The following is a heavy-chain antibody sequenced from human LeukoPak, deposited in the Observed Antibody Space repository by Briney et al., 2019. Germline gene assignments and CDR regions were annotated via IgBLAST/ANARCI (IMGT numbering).Heavy chain of an antibody. D-gene: IGHD4-17*01. Sequence: GGSLRLSCAASGFTFSSYGMHWVRQAPGKGLEWVAVIWYDGSDKYYADSVKGRITISRDNSKNTLYLQMNSLRAEDTAVYYCATDLYGTDAFDIWGQGTMVTVSS. J-gene: IGHJ3*02. V-gene: IGHV3-33*01. CDR3: ATDLYGTDAFDI. CDR2: IWYDGSDK. CDR1: GFTFSSYG.